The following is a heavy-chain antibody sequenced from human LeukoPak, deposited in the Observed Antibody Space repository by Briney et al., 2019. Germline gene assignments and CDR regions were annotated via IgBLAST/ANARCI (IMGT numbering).Heavy chain of an antibody. CDR1: GYTFTGYY. D-gene: IGHD5-24*01. CDR3: ARDKKMASPYYLDC. J-gene: IGHJ4*02. V-gene: IGHV1-2*02. CDR2: INPNSGGT. Sequence: ASVKVSCKASGYTFTGYYIHWVRQAPGQGLEWMAWINPNSGGTNFAQKFQGRLTMTRDTSISTAYMELSRLRSDDTAVYYCARDKKMASPYYLDCWGQGTLVTVSS.